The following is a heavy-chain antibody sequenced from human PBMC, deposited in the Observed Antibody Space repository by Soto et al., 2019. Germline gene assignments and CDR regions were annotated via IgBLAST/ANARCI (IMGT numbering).Heavy chain of an antibody. CDR1: GFTFSSYA. J-gene: IGHJ4*02. V-gene: IGHV3-23*01. CDR2: ISGSGGST. D-gene: IGHD6-13*01. CDR3: AKDGDRSSRGFDY. Sequence: GGSLRLSCAASGFTFSSYAMSWVRQAPGKGLEWVSAISGSGGSTYYADSVKGRFTISRDISKNTLYLQMNSLRAEDTAVYYCAKDGDRSSRGFDYWGQGTLVTVSS.